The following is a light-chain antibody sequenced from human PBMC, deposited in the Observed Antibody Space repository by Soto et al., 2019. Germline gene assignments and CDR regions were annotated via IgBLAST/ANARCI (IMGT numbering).Light chain of an antibody. CDR1: QSVGSR. Sequence: EIVVTQSPGTLSVSPGDSATLSCRASQSVGSRLAWYQQKPGQAPRLLIYAASTRATGIPARFSAFGSGTEFTLTISDLQSEVSAFYYCQQYHNWPLYTFGQGTNLDIK. CDR2: AAS. V-gene: IGKV3-15*01. CDR3: QQYHNWPLYT. J-gene: IGKJ2*01.